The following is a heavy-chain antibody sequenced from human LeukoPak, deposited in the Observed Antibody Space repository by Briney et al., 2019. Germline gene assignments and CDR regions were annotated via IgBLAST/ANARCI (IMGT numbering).Heavy chain of an antibody. J-gene: IGHJ4*02. CDR1: GFAFSSHW. Sequence: PGGSLSLSRAASGFAFSSHWMSWVRQAPGKGLEWMANIMEVGSEKCYVDSVKARFTIPRNNAKTSLYLQMTSLRAEDTAVYYGARKYSSGCLIAYWSQGSLV. D-gene: IGHD6-19*01. V-gene: IGHV3-7*01. CDR2: IMEVGSEK. CDR3: ARKYSSGCLIAY.